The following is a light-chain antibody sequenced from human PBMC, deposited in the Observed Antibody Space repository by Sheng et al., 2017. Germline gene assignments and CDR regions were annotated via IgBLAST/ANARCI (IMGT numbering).Light chain of an antibody. CDR3: QQYASYPLT. CDR1: EGIRNY. CDR2: AAS. J-gene: IGKJ4*01. Sequence: DIEMTQSPSSLPASVGDRVTITCRASEGIRNYLAWFQQKPGKAPNSLISAASTLQSGVPSRFSGSGSGTDFSLTISNLQPEDFATYYCQQYASYPLTFGGGT. V-gene: IGKV1-16*01.